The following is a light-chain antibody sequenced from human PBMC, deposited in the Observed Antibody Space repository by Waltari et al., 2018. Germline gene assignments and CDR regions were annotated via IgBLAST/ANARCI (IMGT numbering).Light chain of an antibody. CDR3: AAWDDSLSGPV. J-gene: IGLJ2*01. CDR2: RNN. CDR1: SSNIGSNY. V-gene: IGLV1-47*01. Sequence: QSVLPQPPSASGTPGQRVTISCSGSSSNIGSNYVYWYQQRPGTAPKLLTYRNNRRPSGVPDRFSGSKSGASASLAISGLRSEDEADYYCAAWDDSLSGPVFGGGTKLTVL.